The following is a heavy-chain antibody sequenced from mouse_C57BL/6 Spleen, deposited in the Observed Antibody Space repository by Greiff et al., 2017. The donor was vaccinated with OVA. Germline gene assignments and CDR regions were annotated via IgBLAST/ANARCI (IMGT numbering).Heavy chain of an antibody. D-gene: IGHD1-1*01. CDR2: ISGGGGNT. J-gene: IGHJ2*01. CDR1: GFTFSSYT. CDR3: ARQAHYYGSSYAPFDY. Sequence: EVQGVESGGGLVKPGGSLKLSCAASGFTFSSYTMSWVRQTPEKRLEWVATISGGGGNTYYPDSVKGRFTISRDNAKNTLYLQMSSLRSEDTALYYCARQAHYYGSSYAPFDYWGQGTTLTVSS. V-gene: IGHV5-9*01.